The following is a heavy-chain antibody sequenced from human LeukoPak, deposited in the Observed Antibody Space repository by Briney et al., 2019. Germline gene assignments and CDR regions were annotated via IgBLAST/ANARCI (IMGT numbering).Heavy chain of an antibody. CDR1: GFTFSSYS. CDR3: ARQVIDYGDYWLDY. D-gene: IGHD4-17*01. J-gene: IGHJ4*02. CDR2: ISSSSSYI. V-gene: IGHV3-21*01. Sequence: PGGSPRLSCAASGFTFSSYSMNWVRQAPGKGLEWVSPISSSSSYIYYADSVKGRFTISRDNAKNSLYLQMNSLRAEDTAVYYCARQVIDYGDYWLDYWGQGTLVTVSS.